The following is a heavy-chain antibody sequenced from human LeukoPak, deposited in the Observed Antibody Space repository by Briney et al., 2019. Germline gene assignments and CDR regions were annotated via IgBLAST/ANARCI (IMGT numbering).Heavy chain of an antibody. CDR2: ISGSGGST. CDR1: GFTFSSYA. J-gene: IGHJ4*02. CDR3: AKARIIFGVVINPSPIFDY. D-gene: IGHD3-3*01. V-gene: IGHV3-23*01. Sequence: PGGSLRLSCAASGFTFSSYAMSWVRQAPGKGLEWVSAISGSGGSTYYADSVKGRFAISRDNSKNTLYLQMNSPRAEDTAVYYCAKARIIFGVVINPSPIFDYWGQGTLVTVSS.